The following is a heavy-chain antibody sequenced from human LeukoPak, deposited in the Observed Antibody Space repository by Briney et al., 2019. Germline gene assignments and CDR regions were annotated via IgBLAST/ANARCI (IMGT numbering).Heavy chain of an antibody. CDR1: GLTFSSYA. D-gene: IGHD2-15*01. Sequence: PGGPLRLSCAASGLTFSSYAMSWVRQAPGKGLEWVANIKQDGSEKYYVDSVKGRFTISRDNAKNSLYLQMNSLRAEDTAVYYCARDNAWSFDYWGQGTLVTVSS. CDR3: ARDNAWSFDY. V-gene: IGHV3-7*01. J-gene: IGHJ4*02. CDR2: IKQDGSEK.